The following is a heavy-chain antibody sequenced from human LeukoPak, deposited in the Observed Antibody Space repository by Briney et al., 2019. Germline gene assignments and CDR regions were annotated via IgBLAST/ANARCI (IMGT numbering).Heavy chain of an antibody. V-gene: IGHV3-9*01. Sequence: PGTSLRLSCAASGFIFEDYAVHWVRQAPGEGLEWVSGISWNSGSMEYADSAKGRFTISRDNAKSSLCLQMNSLRVEDTALYYCARVQSGGGLAAAGPFDYWGQGTLVTVSS. CDR2: ISWNSGSM. CDR3: ARVQSGGGLAAAGPFDY. D-gene: IGHD6-13*01. CDR1: GFIFEDYA. J-gene: IGHJ4*02.